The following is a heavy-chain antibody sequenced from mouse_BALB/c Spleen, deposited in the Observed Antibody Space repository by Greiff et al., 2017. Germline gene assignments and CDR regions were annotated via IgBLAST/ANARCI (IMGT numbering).Heavy chain of an antibody. D-gene: IGHD1-2*01. Sequence: EVQLVESGGGLVQPGGSLKLSCAASGFTFSSYTMSWVRQTPEKRLEWVAYISNGGGSTYYPDTVKGRFTISRDNAKNTLYLQMSSLKSEDTAMYYCARHGGYGAMDYWGQGTSVTVSS. CDR1: GFTFSSYT. CDR3: ARHGGYGAMDY. J-gene: IGHJ4*01. V-gene: IGHV5-12-2*01. CDR2: ISNGGGST.